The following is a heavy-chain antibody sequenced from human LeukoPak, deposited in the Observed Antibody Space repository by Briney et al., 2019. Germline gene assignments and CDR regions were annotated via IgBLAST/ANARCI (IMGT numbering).Heavy chain of an antibody. CDR3: ARATSWSYYYMDV. Sequence: SETLSLTCTVSGGSISSYYWTWIRQPPGKGLEWIGYIYYTGSTNYNPSLKSRVTISVDTSKSQFSLKLTSETAADTAVYYCARATSWSYYYMDVWGKGTTVTVSS. CDR2: IYYTGST. CDR1: GGSISSYY. J-gene: IGHJ6*03. V-gene: IGHV4-59*01.